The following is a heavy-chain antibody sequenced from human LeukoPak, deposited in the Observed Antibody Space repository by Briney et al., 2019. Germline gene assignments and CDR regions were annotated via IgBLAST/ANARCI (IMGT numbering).Heavy chain of an antibody. D-gene: IGHD3-3*01. CDR2: INPNSGGT. CDR1: GYTLTGYY. Sequence: GASVKVSCKASGYTLTGYYMHWVRQAPGQGLEWMGRINPNSGGTNYAQKFQGRVTMTRDTSISTAYMELSRLRSDDTAVYYCATTGIFGVAKGYFDYWGQGTLVTVSS. J-gene: IGHJ4*02. CDR3: ATTGIFGVAKGYFDY. V-gene: IGHV1-2*06.